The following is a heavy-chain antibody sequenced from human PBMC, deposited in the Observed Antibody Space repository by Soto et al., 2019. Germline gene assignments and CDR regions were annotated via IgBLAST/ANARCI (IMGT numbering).Heavy chain of an antibody. CDR1: GFTFSDYY. D-gene: IGHD2-15*01. Sequence: QVQLVESGGALVKPGGSLRLSCVTSGFTFSDYYISWLRQAPGKGPECLSYISINNNTIYYDDSVRGRFTISRDNAKNSVFLQMNRLRVEDTAVYYCARHLVRIEAARFDYWGRGTLVTVSS. V-gene: IGHV3-11*01. CDR2: ISINNNTI. CDR3: ARHLVRIEAARFDY. J-gene: IGHJ4*02.